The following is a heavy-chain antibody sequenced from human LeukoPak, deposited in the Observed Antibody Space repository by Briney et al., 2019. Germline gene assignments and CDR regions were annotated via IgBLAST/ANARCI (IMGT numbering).Heavy chain of an antibody. D-gene: IGHD3-10*01. CDR2: INPNSGGT. V-gene: IGHV1-2*02. CDR1: GYTFTGYY. Sequence: ASVKVSCKASGYTFTGYYIHWVRQAPGQGLEWMGWINPNSGGTNYAQKFQGRVTMTRDTSISTAYMELRSLRSDDTAVYYCARAGSLLLWFGESPPDAFDIWGQGTMVTVSS. J-gene: IGHJ3*02. CDR3: ARAGSLLLWFGESPPDAFDI.